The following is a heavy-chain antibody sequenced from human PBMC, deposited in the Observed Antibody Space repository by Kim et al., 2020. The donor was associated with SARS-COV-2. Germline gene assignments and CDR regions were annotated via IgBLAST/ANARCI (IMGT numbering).Heavy chain of an antibody. J-gene: IGHJ6*02. V-gene: IGHV1-69*13. Sequence: SVKVSCKASGGTFNSHSISWVRQAPGQGLEWMGGIIPIFDATNYAQIFQGRLTISADDSTSTAHMQLSGLTVEDTAIYYCASGGYSGYDFMGIYTYNGMGVWGQGTTLTVSS. CDR3: ASGGYSGYDFMGIYTYNGMGV. CDR1: GGTFNSHS. CDR2: IIPIFDAT. D-gene: IGHD5-12*01.